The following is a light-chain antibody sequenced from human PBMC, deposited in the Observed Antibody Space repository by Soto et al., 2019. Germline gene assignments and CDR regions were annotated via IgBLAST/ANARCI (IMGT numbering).Light chain of an antibody. CDR1: QSVSSSY. CDR3: QQFGSSPLLT. J-gene: IGKJ4*01. Sequence: EGVLTQSPGTLSLSPGERATLSCRASQSVSSSYLAWYQQKSGLAPRLLIYGASSRATGIPDRFSGSGSGTDFTLAISRLEPEDFAVYYCQQFGSSPLLTFGGGTKVDIK. CDR2: GAS. V-gene: IGKV3-20*01.